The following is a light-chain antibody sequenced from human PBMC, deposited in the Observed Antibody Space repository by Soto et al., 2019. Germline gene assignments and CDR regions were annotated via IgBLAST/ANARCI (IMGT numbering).Light chain of an antibody. V-gene: IGLV1-44*01. Sequence: QSVLTQPPSASGTPGQRVTISCSGSSSNIGSNTVNWYQQLPGTAPKLLIYSYNQRPSGVPDRFSDSKSGTSASLAISGLQSEDEADYYCAAWDDILNGYVFGAGTKLTVL. CDR1: SSNIGSNT. CDR2: SYN. CDR3: AAWDDILNGYV. J-gene: IGLJ1*01.